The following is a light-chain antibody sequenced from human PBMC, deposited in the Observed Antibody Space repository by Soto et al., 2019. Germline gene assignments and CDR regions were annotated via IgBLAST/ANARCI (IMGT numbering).Light chain of an antibody. J-gene: IGLJ1*01. CDR1: YSDVGTYNL. V-gene: IGLV2-23*01. Sequence: QSALTQPASVSGSPGQSITISCTGTYSDVGTYNLVSWYQQHAGEAPKLIIYEDNKRPSGVSYRFSGSKSGNTASLTISGLQAEDEADYHCCSFAGSSTYVFGTGTKGTVL. CDR2: EDN. CDR3: CSFAGSSTYV.